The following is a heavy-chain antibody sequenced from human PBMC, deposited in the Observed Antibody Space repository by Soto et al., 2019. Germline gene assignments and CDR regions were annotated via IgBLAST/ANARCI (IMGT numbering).Heavy chain of an antibody. V-gene: IGHV1-69*13. CDR2: IIPIFGTA. D-gene: IGHD5-12*01. J-gene: IGHJ6*02. CDR1: GGTFSSYA. Sequence: SVKVSCKASGGTFSSYAISWGRQAPGQGLEWMGGIIPIFGTANYAQKFQGRVTITADESTSTAYMELSSLRSEDTAVYYCASSVAKYYYYGMDVWGQGTTVTVS. CDR3: ASSVAKYYYYGMDV.